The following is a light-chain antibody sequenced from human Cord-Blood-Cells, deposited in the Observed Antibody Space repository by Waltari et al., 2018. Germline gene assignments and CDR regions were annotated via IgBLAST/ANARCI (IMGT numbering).Light chain of an antibody. V-gene: IGLV2-23*01. CDR2: EGS. CDR1: SSDVGSYNL. Sequence: QSALTQPAYVSGSPGQSITISCTGTSSDVGSYNLVSWYQQHPGKAPKLMIYEGSKRPSGVSNRFSVSKSGNTASLTISGLQAEDEADYYCCSYAGSSNYVFGTGTKVTVL. CDR3: CSYAGSSNYV. J-gene: IGLJ1*01.